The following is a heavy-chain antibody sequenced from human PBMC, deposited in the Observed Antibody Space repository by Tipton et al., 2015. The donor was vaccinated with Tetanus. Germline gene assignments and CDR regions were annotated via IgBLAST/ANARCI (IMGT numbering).Heavy chain of an antibody. J-gene: IGHJ5*02. CDR3: ARQADNWFDP. CDR2: INQRGT. V-gene: IGHV4-34*01. Sequence: LRLSCAVYGGSSSSFYWSWIRQPQGGGLEWIGEINQRGTSYNPSLKSRATISVDTSKRQFSLKLTSVTAIDTAIYYCARQADNWFDPWGQGTLVTVSS. CDR1: GGSSSSFY.